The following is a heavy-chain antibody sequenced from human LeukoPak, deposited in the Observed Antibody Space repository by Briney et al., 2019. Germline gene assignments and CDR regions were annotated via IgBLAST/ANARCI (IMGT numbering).Heavy chain of an antibody. V-gene: IGHV3-23*01. CDR1: GFTFSSYA. CDR3: SVDSSGYYSFRY. J-gene: IGHJ4*02. D-gene: IGHD3-22*01. CDR2: ISGSGGST. Sequence: PGGSLRLSCAASGFTFSSYAMSSVRQAPGKGLEWVSAISGSGGSTYYADSVKGRFTISRDNSKNTLYLQMNSLRAEDTAVYYCSVDSSGYYSFRYWGQGTLVTVSS.